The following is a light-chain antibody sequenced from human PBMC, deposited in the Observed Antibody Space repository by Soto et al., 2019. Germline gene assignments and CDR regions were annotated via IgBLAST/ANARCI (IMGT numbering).Light chain of an antibody. V-gene: IGKV3-20*01. CDR3: QEYGSSPPYT. CDR1: QSVSSSY. CDR2: GAS. Sequence: EIVLTQSPGTLSLSPGERATLSCRASQSVSSSYLAWYQQKPGQAPRLLIYGASSRAPGIPDRFSGSGSGTDFTLTISSLEAADFAVYYCQEYGSSPPYTFGQGTKLEIK. J-gene: IGKJ2*01.